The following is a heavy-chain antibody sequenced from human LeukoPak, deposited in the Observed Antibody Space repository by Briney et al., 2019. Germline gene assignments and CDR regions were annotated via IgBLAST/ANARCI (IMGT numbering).Heavy chain of an antibody. J-gene: IGHJ4*02. V-gene: IGHV3-74*01. D-gene: IGHD1-26*01. CDR1: GFTFSSYW. Sequence: GGSLRLSCAASGFTFSSYWMHWVRQAPGKGLVWVSRINSDGSSTSYADSVKGRFTISRDNAKNTLYLQMNSLRAEDTAVYYWARGEAGRDFDYWGQGTLVTVSS. CDR3: ARGEAGRDFDY. CDR2: INSDGSST.